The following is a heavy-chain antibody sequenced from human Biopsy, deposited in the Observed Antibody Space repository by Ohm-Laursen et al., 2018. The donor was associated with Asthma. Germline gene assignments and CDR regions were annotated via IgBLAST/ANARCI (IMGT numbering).Heavy chain of an antibody. CDR3: ASDFPKDYVRYNFQF. J-gene: IGHJ4*02. Sequence: PSVKASCKISGYSLTDLSMHWVRQAPGQGLEWMGGHDNEEGGTANARRFQGRVTMTEDTSTDTAYMELSSLSSDDTAVYYCASDFPKDYVRYNFQFWGQGTLVTVSS. D-gene: IGHD4-17*01. V-gene: IGHV1-24*01. CDR2: HDNEEGGT. CDR1: GYSLTDLS.